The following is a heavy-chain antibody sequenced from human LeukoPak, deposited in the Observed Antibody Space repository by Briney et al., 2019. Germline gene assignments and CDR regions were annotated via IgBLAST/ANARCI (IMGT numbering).Heavy chain of an antibody. CDR1: GFTYSSYA. D-gene: IGHD1-26*01. V-gene: IGHV3-30-3*01. CDR2: ISYDGSNK. Sequence: GGSLRLSCAASGFTYSSYAMHWVRQAPGKGLEWVAVISYDGSNKYYADSVKGRFTISRDNSKNTLYLQMNSLRAEDTAVYYCARISRELLISRAFDIWGQGTVVTVSS. J-gene: IGHJ3*02. CDR3: ARISRELLISRAFDI.